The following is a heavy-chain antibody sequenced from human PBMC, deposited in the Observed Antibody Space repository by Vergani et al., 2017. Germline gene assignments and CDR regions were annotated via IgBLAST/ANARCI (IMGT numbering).Heavy chain of an antibody. CDR1: GASVNSYY. Sequence: QVKLQESGPGLVKPSETLSLTCTVSGASVNSYYWRWIRQPPGKGLEWIGYVYLRGATLYDPSVKARMTISLNTSSNQFSLYLTSVTSADPAIYFCARTESFILRYFHWALWGQGTLVTVSS. CDR2: VYLRGAT. J-gene: IGHJ1*01. CDR3: ARTESFILRYFHWAL. V-gene: IGHV4-59*08. D-gene: IGHD3-9*01.